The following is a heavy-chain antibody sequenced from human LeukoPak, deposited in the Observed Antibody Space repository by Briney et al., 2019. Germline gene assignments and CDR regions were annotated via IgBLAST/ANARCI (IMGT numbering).Heavy chain of an antibody. CDR1: GGSFSGYY. Sequence: SETLSLTCAVYGGSFSGYYWSWIRQPPGKGLEWIGEINHSGSTNYNPSLKSRVAISVDTSKNQFSLKLSSVTAADTAVYYCARFDLGYCTNGVCYKDYYYYMDVWGKGTTVTVSS. J-gene: IGHJ6*03. D-gene: IGHD2-8*01. V-gene: IGHV4-34*01. CDR3: ARFDLGYCTNGVCYKDYYYYMDV. CDR2: INHSGST.